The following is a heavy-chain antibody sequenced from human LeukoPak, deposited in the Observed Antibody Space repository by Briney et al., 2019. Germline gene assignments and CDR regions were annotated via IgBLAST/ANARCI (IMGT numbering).Heavy chain of an antibody. D-gene: IGHD3-16*01. Sequence: GESLMISCKASGYSFTSYWIAWVRQMPGKGLEWMGRIDPSDSYTNYSPSFQGHVTISADKSISTAYLQWSSPKASDTAMYYCARHGGGYPLYYFDYWGQGTLVTVSS. CDR3: ARHGGGYPLYYFDY. V-gene: IGHV5-10-1*01. CDR2: IDPSDSYT. J-gene: IGHJ4*02. CDR1: GYSFTSYW.